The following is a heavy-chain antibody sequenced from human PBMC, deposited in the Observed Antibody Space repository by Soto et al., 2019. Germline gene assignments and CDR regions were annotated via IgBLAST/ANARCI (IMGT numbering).Heavy chain of an antibody. Sequence: GASVKVSCKASGGTFSSYAISWVRQAPGQGLEWMGGIIPIFGTANYAQKFQGRVTITANESTSTAYMELSSLRSEDTAVYYCARIGEPAMVRGVTDYYYGMDVWGQGTTVTVSS. CDR2: IIPIFGTA. J-gene: IGHJ6*02. V-gene: IGHV1-69*13. D-gene: IGHD3-10*01. CDR3: ARIGEPAMVRGVTDYYYGMDV. CDR1: GGTFSSYA.